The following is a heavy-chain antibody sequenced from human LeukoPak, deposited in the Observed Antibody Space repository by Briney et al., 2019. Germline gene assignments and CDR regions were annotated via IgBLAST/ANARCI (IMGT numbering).Heavy chain of an antibody. CDR2: ISYDGSNK. CDR1: GFTFSSYG. Sequence: PGGSLRLSCAASGFTFSSYGMHWVRQAPGKGLEWVAVISYDGSNKYYADSVKGRFTISRDNSKNTLYLQMNSLRAEDTAVYYCARDLQPHYYHYGMDVWGQGTTDTVSS. J-gene: IGHJ6*02. CDR3: ARDLQPHYYHYGMDV. V-gene: IGHV3-30*03.